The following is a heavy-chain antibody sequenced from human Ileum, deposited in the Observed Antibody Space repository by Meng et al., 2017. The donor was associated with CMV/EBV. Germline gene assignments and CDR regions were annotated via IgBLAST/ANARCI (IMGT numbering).Heavy chain of an antibody. V-gene: IGHV3-23*01. CDR3: TTPPLHYDTYWFTYYFDN. CDR2: ISSSGDST. D-gene: IGHD2-8*02. Sequence: SCAASGFSFGNYAMNWVRLPPGKGLEWVAGISSSGDSTNYADSVKGRFTISRDNSQNTLILQMNSLRAEDTAVYYCTTPPLHYDTYWFTYYFDNWGQGTRVTVSS. J-gene: IGHJ4*02. CDR1: GFSFGNYA.